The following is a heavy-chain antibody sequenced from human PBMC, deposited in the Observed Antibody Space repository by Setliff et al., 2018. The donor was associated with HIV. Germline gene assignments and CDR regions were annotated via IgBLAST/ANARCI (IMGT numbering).Heavy chain of an antibody. CDR3: ARQIQLWSLYYYYYGMDV. Sequence: ASVKVSCKASGYAFTSYGISWVRQAPGQGLEWMGWISADNGNTNYAQKLQGRVTMTTDTSTSTAYMELRSLRADDTAVYYCARQIQLWSLYYYYYGMDVWGQGTTVTVSS. D-gene: IGHD5-18*01. CDR2: ISADNGNT. V-gene: IGHV1-18*01. J-gene: IGHJ6*02. CDR1: GYAFTSYG.